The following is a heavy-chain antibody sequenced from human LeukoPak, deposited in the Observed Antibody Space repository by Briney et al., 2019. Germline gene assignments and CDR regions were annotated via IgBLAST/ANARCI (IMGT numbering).Heavy chain of an antibody. Sequence: ETXSLXCXVYGGSFSGYYWSWIRQPPGKGLEWIGEINHSGSTNYNPSLKSRVTISVDTSKNQFSLKLSSVTAADTAVYYCARWREEYDSSGYPWYLDYWGQGTLVTVSS. CDR2: INHSGST. V-gene: IGHV4-34*01. CDR3: ARWREEYDSSGYPWYLDY. D-gene: IGHD3-22*01. J-gene: IGHJ4*02. CDR1: GGSFSGYY.